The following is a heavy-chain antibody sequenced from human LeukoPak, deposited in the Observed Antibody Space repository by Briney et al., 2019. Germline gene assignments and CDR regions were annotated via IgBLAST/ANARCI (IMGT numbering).Heavy chain of an antibody. V-gene: IGHV7-4-1*02. CDR1: GYTFTSYA. CDR3: ARGLYYDFWSGLDY. J-gene: IGHJ4*02. CDR2: ISTNTGNP. Sequence: ASVKVSCKASGYTFTSYAMNWVRQAPGQGLEWMGWISTNTGNPTYAQGFTGRFVFSLDTSVSTAYLQISSLKAEDTAVYYCARGLYYDFWSGLDYWGQGTLVTVSS. D-gene: IGHD3-3*01.